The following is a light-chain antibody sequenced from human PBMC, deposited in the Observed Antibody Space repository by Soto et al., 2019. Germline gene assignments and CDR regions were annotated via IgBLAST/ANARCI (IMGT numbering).Light chain of an antibody. CDR2: WAS. V-gene: IGKV4-1*01. CDR3: QQSYITPYT. J-gene: IGKJ2*01. Sequence: DIAMTQSPDSLAVSLAARATTNFKSSQTVSHTSNNKTYRVWYQQKPRQPPKRLIYWASTRQCGIPDRFSGSGSVTDFTLTISCLQAEDVAVYYCQQSYITPYTFGQGTKVDIK. CDR1: QTVSHTSNNKTY.